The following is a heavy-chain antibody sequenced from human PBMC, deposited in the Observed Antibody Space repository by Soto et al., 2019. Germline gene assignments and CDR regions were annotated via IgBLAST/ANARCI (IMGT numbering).Heavy chain of an antibody. CDR2: IIPIFGTA. D-gene: IGHD1-7*01. Sequence: SVKVSCKASGGTFSSYAISWVRQAPGQGLEWMGGIIPIFGTANYAQKFQGRVTITADESTSTAYMELSSLRSEDTAVYYCARDLHNWNYFWWFDPWGQGTLVTVS. V-gene: IGHV1-69*13. J-gene: IGHJ5*02. CDR3: ARDLHNWNYFWWFDP. CDR1: GGTFSSYA.